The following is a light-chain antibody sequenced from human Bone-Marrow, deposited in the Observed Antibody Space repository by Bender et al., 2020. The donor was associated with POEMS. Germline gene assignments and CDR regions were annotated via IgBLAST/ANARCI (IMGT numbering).Light chain of an antibody. CDR3: SSYTESSTRV. V-gene: IGLV2-14*03. J-gene: IGLJ2*01. Sequence: QSVLTQPPSVSGSPGQSITISCTGASSDVGGYDYVSWYQQYPGKPPRLMIYDVTNRPSGVSNRFSGSKSGNTASLTISGLQAEDEADYFCSSYTESSTRVFGGGTRLTVL. CDR1: SSDVGGYDY. CDR2: DVT.